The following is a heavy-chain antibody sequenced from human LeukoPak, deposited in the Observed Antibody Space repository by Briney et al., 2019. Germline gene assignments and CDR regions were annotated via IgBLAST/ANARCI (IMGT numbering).Heavy chain of an antibody. CDR3: ATITLVRGVTRFHQYFQH. CDR2: IIADSGGA. D-gene: IGHD3-10*01. J-gene: IGHJ1*01. Sequence: ASVKVSCKASGYTFTDYFIHWVRQAPGQGPEWMGWIIADSGGANYAQKFQGRVTMTRDTSISTAYMELSRLRSDDTAVYYCATITLVRGVTRFHQYFQHWGQGTLVTVSS. CDR1: GYTFTDYF. V-gene: IGHV1-2*02.